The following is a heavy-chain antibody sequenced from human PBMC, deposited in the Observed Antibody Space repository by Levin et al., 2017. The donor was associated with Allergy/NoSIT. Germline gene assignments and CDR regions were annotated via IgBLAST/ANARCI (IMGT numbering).Heavy chain of an antibody. J-gene: IGHJ6*02. CDR2: IHPTDSDT. Sequence: GESLKISCEASGYTFKKYWIAWVRQMPGKGLEWMGIIHPTDSDTRRSPALQGHVMMSVDVSINTVYLEWTSLRASDTAIYYCVGLYGGQWLNGMDVWGQGTTVTVSS. D-gene: IGHD6-19*01. CDR3: VGLYGGQWLNGMDV. CDR1: GYTFKKYW. V-gene: IGHV5-51*01.